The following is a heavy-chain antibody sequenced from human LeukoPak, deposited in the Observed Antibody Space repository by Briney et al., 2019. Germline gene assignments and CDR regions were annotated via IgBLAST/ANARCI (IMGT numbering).Heavy chain of an antibody. D-gene: IGHD5-18*01. CDR3: ARDSGYSYADDY. V-gene: IGHV3-48*02. J-gene: IGHJ4*02. CDR1: GFTFRSYA. CDR2: ITYNSGTI. Sequence: GGSLRLSCAASGFTFRSYAMQWVSQAPGKWLEWVSYITYNSGTIFYADSVKGRFTISRDNAKDSLYLQMSSLRDEDTAVYYCARDSGYSYADDYWGRGTLVTVSS.